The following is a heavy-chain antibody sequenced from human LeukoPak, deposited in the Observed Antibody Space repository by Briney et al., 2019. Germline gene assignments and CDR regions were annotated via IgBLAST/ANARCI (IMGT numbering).Heavy chain of an antibody. CDR1: GLTFSSSA. CDR3: AKVYYDILTGYLWYFDY. J-gene: IGHJ4*02. Sequence: GGSLRLSCAASGLTFSSSAMSWVRQAPGKGLEWVSAIIGSGGRTDYADSVKGRFTISRDNSKNTVYLQMNRLRAEDTAVYYCAKVYYDILTGYLWYFDYWGQGTLVTVSS. V-gene: IGHV3-23*01. D-gene: IGHD3-9*01. CDR2: IIGSGGRT.